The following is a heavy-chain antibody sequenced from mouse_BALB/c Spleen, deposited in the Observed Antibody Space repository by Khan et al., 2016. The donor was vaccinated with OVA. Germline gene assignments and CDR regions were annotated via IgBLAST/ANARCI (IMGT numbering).Heavy chain of an antibody. CDR2: INTYTGEP. J-gene: IGHJ4*01. D-gene: IGHD1-1*01. Sequence: QIQLVQSGPELKKPGETVKISCKASGYTFTNDGMNWVKQAPGKGLKWMGWINTYTGEPTYADDFKGRFAFSLATSASTAYLQINNLKNEDTATYFCARPPYVSYVLVYWGQGTSVTVSS. V-gene: IGHV9-3-1*01. CDR3: ARPPYVSYVLVY. CDR1: GYTFTNDG.